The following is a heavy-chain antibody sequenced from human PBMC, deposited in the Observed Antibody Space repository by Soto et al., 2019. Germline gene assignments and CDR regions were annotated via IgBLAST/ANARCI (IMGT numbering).Heavy chain of an antibody. CDR1: GGSFSGYY. D-gene: IGHD5-12*01. CDR3: GRVRPGRRDGYNSYYYYGMDV. J-gene: IGHJ6*02. V-gene: IGHV4-34*01. CDR2: INHSGST. Sequence: SETLSLTCAVYGGSFSGYYWSWIRQPPGKGLEWIGEINHSGSTNYNPSLKSRVTISVDTSKNQFSLKLSSVTAADTAVYYCGRVRPGRRDGYNSYYYYGMDVWGQGTTVTVSS.